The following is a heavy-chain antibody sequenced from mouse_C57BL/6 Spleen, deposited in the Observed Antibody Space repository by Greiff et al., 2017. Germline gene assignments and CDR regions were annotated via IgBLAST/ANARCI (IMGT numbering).Heavy chain of an antibody. V-gene: IGHV1-69*01. D-gene: IGHD6-1*01. CDR2: IDPSDSYT. CDR3: SRSSYAMDY. Sequence: QVQLQQPGAELVMPGASVKLSCKASGYTFTSYWMNWVKQRPGQGLEWIGEIDPSDSYTNYNQKFKGKSTLTVDKSSSTTYMQLSSLTSEYSAVYYCSRSSYAMDYWGQGTSVTVSS. J-gene: IGHJ4*01. CDR1: GYTFTSYW.